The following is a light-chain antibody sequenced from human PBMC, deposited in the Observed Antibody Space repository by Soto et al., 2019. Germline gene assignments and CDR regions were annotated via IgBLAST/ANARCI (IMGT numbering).Light chain of an antibody. V-gene: IGLV2-14*01. Sequence: QSALTQPASVSGSPGQSITIPCTGTSSDVGGYNYVSWYQQHPGKAPKLMIYEVSNRPSGVSNRFSGSMSGNTASLTISGLQAEDEADYYCSSYTSSSTRVFGTGTKLTVL. CDR1: SSDVGGYNY. CDR3: SSYTSSSTRV. J-gene: IGLJ1*01. CDR2: EVS.